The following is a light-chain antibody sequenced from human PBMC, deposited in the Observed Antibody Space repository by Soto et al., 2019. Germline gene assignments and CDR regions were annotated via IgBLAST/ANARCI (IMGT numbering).Light chain of an antibody. CDR1: QSISSW. CDR2: KAS. V-gene: IGKV1-5*03. Sequence: DIQMTQSPSTLSASVGDRITITCRASQSISSWLAWYQQKPGKAPKLLIFKASILQPRVPSRFSGSGSGAEFTLTISSLQPDDFATYYCQQYASYSSLTFGGGTTVEIK. CDR3: QQYASYSSLT. J-gene: IGKJ4*01.